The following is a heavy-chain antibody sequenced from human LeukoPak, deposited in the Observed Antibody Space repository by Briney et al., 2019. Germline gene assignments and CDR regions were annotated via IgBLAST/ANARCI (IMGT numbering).Heavy chain of an antibody. D-gene: IGHD2-8*02. CDR2: INSDGSST. Sequence: PGGSLKLSCAASGFTFSSYWMHWVRQAPGKGLVWVSRINSDGSSTSYADSVKGRFTLSRDNAKNTLYLQINSLRAEDTAVYYCASREYWRRPLYYYYMDVWGKGTTVTVSS. V-gene: IGHV3-74*01. J-gene: IGHJ6*03. CDR1: GFTFSSYW. CDR3: ASREYWRRPLYYYYMDV.